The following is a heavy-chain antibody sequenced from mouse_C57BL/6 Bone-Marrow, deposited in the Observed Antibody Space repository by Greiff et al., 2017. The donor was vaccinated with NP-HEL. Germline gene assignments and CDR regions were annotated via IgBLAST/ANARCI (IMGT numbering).Heavy chain of an antibody. CDR1: GFTFSDYG. CDR2: ISNLAYSI. CDR3: ARRDYYGSSPWFAY. V-gene: IGHV5-15*01. Sequence: EVQVVESGGGLVQPGGSLKLSCAASGFTFSDYGMAWVRQAPRKGPEWVAFISNLAYSIYYADTVTGRFTISRENDKNTLYLEMSSLRSEDTAMYYCARRDYYGSSPWFAYWGQGTLVTVSA. J-gene: IGHJ3*01. D-gene: IGHD1-1*01.